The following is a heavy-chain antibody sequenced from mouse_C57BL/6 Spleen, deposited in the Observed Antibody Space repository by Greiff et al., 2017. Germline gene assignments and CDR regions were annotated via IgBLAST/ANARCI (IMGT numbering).Heavy chain of an antibody. J-gene: IGHJ1*03. CDR3: ATYGSSYDWYFDV. CDR1: GFTFTDYY. V-gene: IGHV7-3*01. D-gene: IGHD1-1*01. Sequence: EVKLVESGGGLVQPGGSLSLSCAASGFTFTDYYMSWVRQPPGKALEWLGFIRNKDNGYTTESSASVKGRFTISRDNAHSILYLQMNALGAEDSATYYCATYGSSYDWYFDVWGTGTTVTVSS. CDR2: IRNKDNGYTT.